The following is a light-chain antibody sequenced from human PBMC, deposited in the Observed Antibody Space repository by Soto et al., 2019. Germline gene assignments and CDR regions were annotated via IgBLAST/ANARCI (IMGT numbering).Light chain of an antibody. CDR1: SXDIGASNF. Sequence: QSALTQPPSAPGSPGQSVTISCTGTSXDIGASNFVSWYQQHPGKAPKLVIYEVTERPSGVPDRFSGSKFGNTASLTVSGLQTEDEADYYCSSFTGFSTVFGSGTKVTVL. CDR2: EVT. J-gene: IGLJ1*01. CDR3: SSFTGFSTV. V-gene: IGLV2-8*01.